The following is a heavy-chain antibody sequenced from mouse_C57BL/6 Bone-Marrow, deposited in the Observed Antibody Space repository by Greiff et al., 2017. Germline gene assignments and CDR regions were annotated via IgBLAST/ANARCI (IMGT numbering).Heavy chain of an antibody. CDR1: GYTFTSYW. CDR2: IDPSDSYT. Sequence: VQLQQPGAELVMPGASVKLSCKASGYTFTSYWMHWVKQRPGQGLEWIGEIDPSDSYTNYNQKFKGKSTLTVDKSSSTAYMQLSSLTSEDSAVYYCARGDRDFDVWGTGTTVTVSS. V-gene: IGHV1-69*01. J-gene: IGHJ1*03. D-gene: IGHD3-1*01. CDR3: ARGDRDFDV.